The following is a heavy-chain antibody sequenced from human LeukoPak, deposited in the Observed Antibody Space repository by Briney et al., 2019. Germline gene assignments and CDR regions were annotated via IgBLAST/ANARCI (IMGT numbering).Heavy chain of an antibody. CDR2: IYHSGST. Sequence: PSETLSLTCAVSGGSISSSNWWSWVRQPPGKGLEWIGEIYHSGSTKYNPSLKSRVTISVDESKNQFSLKVSSVTAADTAVYYCARDSGYFDLWGRGTLVTVSS. V-gene: IGHV4-4*02. CDR3: ARDSGYFDL. CDR1: GGSISSSNW. J-gene: IGHJ2*01.